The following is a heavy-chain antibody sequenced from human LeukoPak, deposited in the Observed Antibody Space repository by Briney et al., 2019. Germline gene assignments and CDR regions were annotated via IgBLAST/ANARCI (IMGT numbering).Heavy chain of an antibody. D-gene: IGHD5-24*01. CDR3: ARDRGDKTFDY. CDR1: GFTFSSYG. Sequence: GGSLRLSCAPSGFTFSSYGMHWVRQAPGKGLEWVAVISYDGSNKYYADSVKGRFTISRDNPKNTLYLQMNSLRAEDTAVYYCARDRGDKTFDYWGQGTLVTVSS. J-gene: IGHJ4*02. V-gene: IGHV3-30*03. CDR2: ISYDGSNK.